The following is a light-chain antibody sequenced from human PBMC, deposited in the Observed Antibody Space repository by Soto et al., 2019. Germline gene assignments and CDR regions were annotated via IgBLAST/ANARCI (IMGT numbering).Light chain of an antibody. CDR3: KKLRSYPLT. J-gene: IGKJ4*01. CDR1: QGISNY. CDR2: PTS. V-gene: IGKV1-9*01. Sequence: DIQLTQSPSFLSASVGDRVTITCRASQGISNYLAWYQQEPGKAPKLLMYPTSTLQSGVPSRFSGSGSGREVTLTISSLQPEDSATYYCKKLRSYPLTLGGGTKVDMK.